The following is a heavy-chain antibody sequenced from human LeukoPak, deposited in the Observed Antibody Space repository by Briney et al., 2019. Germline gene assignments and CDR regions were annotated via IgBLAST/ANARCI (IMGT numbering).Heavy chain of an antibody. D-gene: IGHD6-19*01. J-gene: IGHJ4*02. V-gene: IGHV3-30*18. CDR1: GFTFSSYG. CDR2: ISYDGSNK. CDR3: AKGTSSGWYSGCDY. Sequence: QPGGSLRLSCAASGFTFSSYGMHWVRQAPGKGLEWVAVISYDGSNKYYADSVKGRFTISRDNSKNTLYLQMNSLRAEDTAVYYCAKGTSSGWYSGCDYWGQGTLVTVSS.